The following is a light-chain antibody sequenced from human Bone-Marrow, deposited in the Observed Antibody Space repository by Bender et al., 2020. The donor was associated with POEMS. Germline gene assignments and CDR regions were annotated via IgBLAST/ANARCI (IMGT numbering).Light chain of an antibody. Sequence: QSALTQPPSASGSLGQSVTISCTGSSSDVGAYNYVSWYQQHPGKAPKLMIFEVTKRPSGISDRFSASKSGSTASLTISGLQAEDEADYYCCSYAGSTTWVFGGGTKVTAL. J-gene: IGLJ3*02. V-gene: IGLV2-8*01. CDR1: SSDVGAYNY. CDR3: CSYAGSTTWV. CDR2: EVT.